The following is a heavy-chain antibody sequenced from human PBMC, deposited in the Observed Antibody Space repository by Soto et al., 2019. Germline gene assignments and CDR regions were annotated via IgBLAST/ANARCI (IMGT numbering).Heavy chain of an antibody. CDR3: ARHGMDYYDSSGYYYSPYYFDY. CDR1: GGSISSYY. J-gene: IGHJ4*02. V-gene: IGHV4-59*04. D-gene: IGHD3-22*01. CDR2: IYYSGST. Sequence: KTSETLSLTCTASGGSISSYYWSWIRQPPGKGLEWIGYIYYSGSTYYNPSLKSRVTISVDTSKNQFSLKLSSVTAADTAVYYCARHGMDYYDSSGYYYSPYYFDYWGQGTLVTAPQ.